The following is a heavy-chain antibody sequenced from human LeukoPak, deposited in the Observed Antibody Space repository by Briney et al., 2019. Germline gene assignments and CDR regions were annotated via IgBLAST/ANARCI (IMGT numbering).Heavy chain of an antibody. D-gene: IGHD3-22*01. Sequence: GGSLRLSCAASGFTFSSYSMNWVRQAPGKGLEWVSSISSSSSYIYYADSVKGRFTISRDNAKNSLYLQMNSLRAEDTAVYYCARLDYYDSSGYFGGGWGQGTLVTVSS. J-gene: IGHJ4*02. V-gene: IGHV3-21*01. CDR1: GFTFSSYS. CDR2: ISSSSSYI. CDR3: ARLDYYDSSGYFGGG.